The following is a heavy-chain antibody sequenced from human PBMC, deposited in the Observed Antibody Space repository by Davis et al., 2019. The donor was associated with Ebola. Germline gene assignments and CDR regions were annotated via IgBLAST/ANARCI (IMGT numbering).Heavy chain of an antibody. V-gene: IGHV3-30*18. CDR2: ISYDGSNK. CDR1: GFTFSSYG. D-gene: IGHD3-10*01. CDR3: AKVSSGSGSYWFDP. Sequence: PGGSLRLSCAASGFTFSSYGMHWVRQAPGKGLEWVAVISYDGSNKYYADSVKGRFTISRDNSKNTLYLQMNSLRAEDTAVYYCAKVSSGSGSYWFDPWGQGTLVTVSS. J-gene: IGHJ5*02.